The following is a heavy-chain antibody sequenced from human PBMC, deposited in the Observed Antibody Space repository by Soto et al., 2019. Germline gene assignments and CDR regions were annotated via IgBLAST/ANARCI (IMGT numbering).Heavy chain of an antibody. J-gene: IGHJ4*02. Sequence: GASVKVSCKTSGYTFSNYGITWVRQAPGKGLEWMGGIIPSFGTANYAQKFQGRVTITADESTSTAYMELSSLRSEDTAVYYCARVRSKDDPYYFDYWGQGTLVTVSS. CDR3: ARVRSKDDPYYFDY. V-gene: IGHV1-69*13. CDR1: GYTFSNYG. D-gene: IGHD2-15*01. CDR2: IIPSFGTA.